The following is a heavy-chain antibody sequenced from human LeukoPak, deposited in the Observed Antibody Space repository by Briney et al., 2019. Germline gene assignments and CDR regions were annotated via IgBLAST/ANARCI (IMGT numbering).Heavy chain of an antibody. J-gene: IGHJ4*02. Sequence: SQTLSLTCAISGDSVSGNRATWNWLRQSPSRGLEWLGRIYYRSKWYSDYAVSVKGRITINPDTSKNQFSLLLNSVTPEDTAVYFCGRAEHDWGSDYWGPGTLVTVSS. CDR1: GDSVSGNRAT. CDR3: GRAEHDWGSDY. D-gene: IGHD3-9*01. V-gene: IGHV6-1*01. CDR2: IYYRSKWYS.